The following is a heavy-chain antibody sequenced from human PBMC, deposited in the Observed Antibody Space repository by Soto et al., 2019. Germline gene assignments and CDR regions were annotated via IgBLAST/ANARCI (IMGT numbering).Heavy chain of an antibody. CDR2: IDSSGEK. D-gene: IGHD6-19*01. V-gene: IGHV2-26*01. CDR1: GLSITDSEMG. Sequence: QVTLKESGPVLVKPTETPTLRCTVSGLSITDSEMGVSWIRQPPGQPLEWLAHIDSSGEKSYRTFLKSRSAISKDTSKSQIVLTMTNMDPADTATYYCARRHLAVAVSPWFDPWGQGIPVTVSS. CDR3: ARRHLAVAVSPWFDP. J-gene: IGHJ5*02.